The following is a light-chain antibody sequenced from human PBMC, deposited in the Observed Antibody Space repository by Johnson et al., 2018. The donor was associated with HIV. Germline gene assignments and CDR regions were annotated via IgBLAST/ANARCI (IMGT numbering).Light chain of an antibody. CDR2: DNN. J-gene: IGLJ1*01. CDR3: GTWDTSLSPGGV. Sequence: HSVLSQPPSVSAAPGQKVTISCSGSSSNIGSNYVSWYQQLPGTGPKLLIYDNNKRPSGIPDRFSGSKSGTSATLGITGLQTGDEADYYCGTWDTSLSPGGVFGSGTKVTVL. V-gene: IGLV1-51*01. CDR1: SSNIGSNY.